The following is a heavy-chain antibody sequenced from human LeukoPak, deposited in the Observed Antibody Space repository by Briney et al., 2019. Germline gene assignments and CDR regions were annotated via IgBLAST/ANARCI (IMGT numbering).Heavy chain of an antibody. D-gene: IGHD6-13*01. V-gene: IGHV4-31*03. CDR1: GGSISSGGYY. CDR2: IYYSGST. J-gene: IGHJ6*02. Sequence: SQTLSLTCTVSGGSISSGGYYWSWIRQHPGKGLEWIGYIYYSGSTNYNPSLKSRVTISVDTSKNQFSLKLSSVTAADTAVYYCARAGHSSSRENYYYYGMDVWGQGTTVTVSS. CDR3: ARAGHSSSRENYYYYGMDV.